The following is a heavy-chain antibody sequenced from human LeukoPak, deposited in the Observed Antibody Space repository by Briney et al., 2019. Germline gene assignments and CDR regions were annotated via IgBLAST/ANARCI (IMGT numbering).Heavy chain of an antibody. CDR2: IYTSGST. D-gene: IGHD3-22*01. J-gene: IGHJ5*02. CDR1: GGSISSYY. CDR3: ARSRPGYDSSGYSYNWFDP. V-gene: IGHV4-4*07. Sequence: SETLSLTCTVSGGSISSYYWSWIRQPAGKGLEWIGRIYTSGSTNYNPSLKSRVTMSVDTSKNQFSLKLSSVTAADTAVYYCARSRPGYDSSGYSYNWFDPWGQGTLVTVSS.